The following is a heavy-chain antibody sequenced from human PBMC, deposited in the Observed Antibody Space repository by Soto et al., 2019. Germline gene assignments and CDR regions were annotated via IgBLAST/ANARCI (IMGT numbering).Heavy chain of an antibody. CDR1: GGSISSYY. Sequence: PSETLSLTCTVSGGSISSYYWSCIRQPPWKGLEWIGYIYYSGSTNYSPSLKSRVTISVDTSKNQFSLKLSSVTAADTAVYYCARENYGMDVWGQGTTVTVSS. J-gene: IGHJ6*02. CDR3: ARENYGMDV. CDR2: IYYSGST. V-gene: IGHV4-59*01.